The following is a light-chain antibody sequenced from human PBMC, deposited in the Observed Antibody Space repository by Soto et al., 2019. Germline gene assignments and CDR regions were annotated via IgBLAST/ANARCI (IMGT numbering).Light chain of an antibody. CDR1: QTISSW. V-gene: IGKV1-5*03. CDR2: KAS. CDR3: QHYNSYSEA. Sequence: DIQMTQSPSTLSGSAGARVTITCRASQTISSWLAWYQQKPGKAPKLLIYKASTLKSGVPSRFSGSGSGTEFTLTISSLQPDDFATYYCQHYNSYSEAFGQGTKGDIK. J-gene: IGKJ1*01.